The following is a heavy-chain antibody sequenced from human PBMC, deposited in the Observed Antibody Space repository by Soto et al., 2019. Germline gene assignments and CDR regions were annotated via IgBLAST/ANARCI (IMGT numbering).Heavy chain of an antibody. D-gene: IGHD2-2*01. J-gene: IGHJ6*02. CDR3: AHRRGGCSSTGCSYGMDV. Sequence: QITLKESGPTLVKPTQTLTLTCTFSGFSLSTSGVGVGWIRQPPGKALEWLALIYWNDDKRYSPSLKSRLTITKDTSKNQVVLTMTNMDPVDTATYYCAHRRGGCSSTGCSYGMDVWGQGTTVTVSS. CDR1: GFSLSTSGVG. CDR2: IYWNDDK. V-gene: IGHV2-5*01.